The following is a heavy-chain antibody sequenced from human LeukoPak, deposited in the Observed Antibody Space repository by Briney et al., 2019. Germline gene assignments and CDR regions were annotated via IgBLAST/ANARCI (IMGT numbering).Heavy chain of an antibody. J-gene: IGHJ2*01. CDR2: IYYSGST. V-gene: IGHV4-30-4*01. D-gene: IGHD2-8*01. CDR1: GGSISSGDYY. Sequence: SETLSLTCTVSGGSISSGDYYWSWIRQPPGKGLEWIGYIYYSGSTYYSPSLKSRVTISVDTSKDQFSLNLYSVTATDTAVYYCARDLRGYCTNDVCNWYFNLWGRGTLVTVSS. CDR3: ARDLRGYCTNDVCNWYFNL.